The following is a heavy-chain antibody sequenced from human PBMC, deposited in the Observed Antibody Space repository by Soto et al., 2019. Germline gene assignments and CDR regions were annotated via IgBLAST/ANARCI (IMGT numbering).Heavy chain of an antibody. D-gene: IGHD4-17*01. J-gene: IGHJ5*02. V-gene: IGHV4-61*01. CDR2: IYYSGST. CDR1: GGSVSSGSYY. Sequence: QVQLQESGPGLVKPSETLSLTCTVSGGSVSSGSYYWSWIRQPPGKGLEWIGYIYYSGSTKYNPSLKSRVTIAVDTSKNQFSLKLSSVTAADTAVYYCARDVDYGENWFDPWGQGTLVTVSS. CDR3: ARDVDYGENWFDP.